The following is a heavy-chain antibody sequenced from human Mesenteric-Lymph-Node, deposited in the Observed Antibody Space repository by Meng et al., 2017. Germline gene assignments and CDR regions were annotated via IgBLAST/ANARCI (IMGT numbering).Heavy chain of an antibody. D-gene: IGHD3-22*01. CDR1: GYTFTSYY. Sequence: ASVKVSCKASGYTFTSYYMHWVRQAPGQGLEWMGIINPSGGSTSYAQKFQGRVTMTRDTSKNQFSLKMSSVTAADTAVYFCARMGRHDYDTSGYYGYWGQGTLVTVSS. CDR2: INPSGGST. J-gene: IGHJ4*02. CDR3: ARMGRHDYDTSGYYGY. V-gene: IGHV1-46*01.